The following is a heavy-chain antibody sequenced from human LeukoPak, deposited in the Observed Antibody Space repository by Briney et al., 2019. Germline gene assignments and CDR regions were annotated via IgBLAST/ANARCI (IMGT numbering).Heavy chain of an antibody. J-gene: IGHJ4*02. V-gene: IGHV1-3*01. Sequence: GGSLRLSCAASGFTFSSYAMHWVRQAPGQRLEWMGWINAGNGNTKYSQKYQGRVTITRDTSTSTAYMELSSLRSEDTAVYYCARDLAYYDSSGYYYGNFDYWGQGTLVTVSS. D-gene: IGHD3-22*01. CDR3: ARDLAYYDSSGYYYGNFDY. CDR2: INAGNGNT. CDR1: GFTFSSYA.